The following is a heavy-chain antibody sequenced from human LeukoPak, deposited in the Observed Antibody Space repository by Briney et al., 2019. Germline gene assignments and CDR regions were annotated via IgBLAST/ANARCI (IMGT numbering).Heavy chain of an antibody. J-gene: IGHJ4*02. D-gene: IGHD3-22*01. V-gene: IGHV1-46*01. CDR1: GYTFTSYY. CDR2: INPSGGST. Sequence: ASVKVSCKASGYTFTSYYMHWVRQAPGQGLEWMGIINPSGGSTSYAQKFQGRVTTTRDTSTSTVYMELSSLRSEDTAVYYCARIGSLGNYYDSSGHIDYWGQGTLVTVSS. CDR3: ARIGSLGNYYDSSGHIDY.